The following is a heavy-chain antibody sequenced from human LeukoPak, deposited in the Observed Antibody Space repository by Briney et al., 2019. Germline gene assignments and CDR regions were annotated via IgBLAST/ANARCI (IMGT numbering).Heavy chain of an antibody. Sequence: GGTLRLSCAASGFTFRSYGMSWVRQVPGKGLEWVSAISGSGGSTYYADSVKGRFTISRDNSKNTLYLQMNSLRAEDTAVYYCAKLWFGEGGPWGQGTLVTVSS. V-gene: IGHV3-23*01. CDR2: ISGSGGST. J-gene: IGHJ5*02. CDR3: AKLWFGEGGP. D-gene: IGHD3-10*01. CDR1: GFTFRSYG.